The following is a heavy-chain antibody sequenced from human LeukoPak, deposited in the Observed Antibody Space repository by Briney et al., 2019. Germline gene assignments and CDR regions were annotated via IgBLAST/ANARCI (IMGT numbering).Heavy chain of an antibody. CDR3: ARGQDYYDSSGHY. CDR2: INPSSGGT. V-gene: IGHV1-2*02. J-gene: IGHJ4*02. D-gene: IGHD3-22*01. CDR1: GYTFTGYY. Sequence: ASMKVSCKASGYTFTGYYMHWMRQAPGQGLEWMGWINPSSGGTNYAQKFQGRVTMTRDTSISTAYMELNRLTSDDTAVYCCARGQDYYDSSGHYWGQGTLVTVSS.